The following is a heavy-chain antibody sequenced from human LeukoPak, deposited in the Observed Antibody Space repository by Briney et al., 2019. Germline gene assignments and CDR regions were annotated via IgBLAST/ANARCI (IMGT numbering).Heavy chain of an antibody. CDR2: IYYSGST. CDR1: GCSISSYY. V-gene: IGHV4-59*08. J-gene: IGHJ5*02. CDR3: ARNGRRNYSYLPNRGNWFDP. D-gene: IGHD2-15*01. Sequence: SETLSLTCTVSGCSISSYYWSWIRQPPGKGLEWIGDIYYSGSTNYNPSLMSRGTISVYTSKNHFSLSMSSVTAADTAVYSCARNGRRNYSYLPNRGNWFDPWGQGTLVTVSS.